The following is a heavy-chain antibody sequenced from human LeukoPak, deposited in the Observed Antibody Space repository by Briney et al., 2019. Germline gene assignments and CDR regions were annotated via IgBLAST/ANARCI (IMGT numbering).Heavy chain of an antibody. CDR1: GGSISSSSYY. D-gene: IGHD3-3*01. CDR2: IYYSGST. V-gene: IGHV4-39*01. Sequence: SETLSLTCTVSGGSISSSSYYWGWIRQPPGRGLEWIGSIYYSGSTYYNPSLKSRVTISVDTSKNQFSLKLSSVTAADTAVYYCARQELRFLEWLRYFDCWGQGTLVTVSS. J-gene: IGHJ4*02. CDR3: ARQELRFLEWLRYFDC.